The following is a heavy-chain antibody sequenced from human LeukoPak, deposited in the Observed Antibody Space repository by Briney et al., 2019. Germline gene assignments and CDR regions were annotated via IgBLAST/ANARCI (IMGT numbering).Heavy chain of an antibody. Sequence: SETLSLTCTVSGGSISSYYWSWIRQPAGKGLEWIGRIYTSGSTNYNPSLKSRVTMSVDTSKNQFSLKLSSVTAADTAVYYCARSIAARLGSYYYYYMDVWGKGTTVTVSS. D-gene: IGHD6-6*01. V-gene: IGHV4-4*07. CDR3: ARSIAARLGSYYYYYMDV. CDR2: IYTSGST. J-gene: IGHJ6*03. CDR1: GGSISSYY.